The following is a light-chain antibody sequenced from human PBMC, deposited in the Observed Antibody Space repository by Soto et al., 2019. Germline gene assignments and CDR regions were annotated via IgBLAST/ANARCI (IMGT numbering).Light chain of an antibody. Sequence: EIVMTQSPATLSVSPGERATLSCRASQSVSSNLAWYQQKPGQAPRLLIYGASTRATGIPARFSGSGSGTEITLTISSLQAEDFAVYYCQQYNNWGTFGQGTKVDIK. V-gene: IGKV3-15*01. CDR2: GAS. CDR3: QQYNNWGT. J-gene: IGKJ1*01. CDR1: QSVSSN.